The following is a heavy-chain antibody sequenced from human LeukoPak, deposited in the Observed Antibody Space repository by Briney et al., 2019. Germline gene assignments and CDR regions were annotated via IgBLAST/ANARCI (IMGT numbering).Heavy chain of an antibody. CDR2: IYTSGST. CDR1: GDSISNYY. V-gene: IGHV4-4*07. Sequence: PSDTLSLTCTVSGDSISNYYWSWIRQPAGKGLEWIGHIYTSGSTNYNPSLKSRVTISVDTSKNQFSLKLSSVTAADTAVYYCARVTRLLLYFDYWGQGTLVTVSS. D-gene: IGHD3-22*01. CDR3: ARVTRLLLYFDY. J-gene: IGHJ4*02.